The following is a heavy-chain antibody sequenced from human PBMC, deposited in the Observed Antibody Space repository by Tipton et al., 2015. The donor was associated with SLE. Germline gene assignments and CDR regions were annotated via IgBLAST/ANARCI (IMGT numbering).Heavy chain of an antibody. CDR3: ARGFLGMRAAQYYFDY. CDR2: ISSSSSYI. J-gene: IGHJ4*02. V-gene: IGHV3-21*03. Sequence: GSLRLSCAASGFTFSSYSMNWVRQAPGKGLEWVSAISSSSSYIYYADSVKGRFVISRDNAKNSLYLQINSLRAEDTAVYYCARGFLGMRAAQYYFDYWGQGTLVTVSS. D-gene: IGHD6-6*01. CDR1: GFTFSSYS.